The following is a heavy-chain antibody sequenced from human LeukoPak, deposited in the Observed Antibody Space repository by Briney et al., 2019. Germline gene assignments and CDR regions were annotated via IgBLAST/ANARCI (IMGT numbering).Heavy chain of an antibody. D-gene: IGHD3-22*01. V-gene: IGHV4-59*01. CDR3: ARGNYYDSSGYYRLFDY. CDR1: GGSISSYY. Sequence: SETLSLTCTVSGGSISSYYWTWVRQPPGKGLEWVGYNYYSGSTNYNPSLKSRVTISIDTTKNQFSLKLSSVTAADTAVYYCARGNYYDSSGYYRLFDYWGQGTLVTVSS. J-gene: IGHJ4*02. CDR2: NYYSGST.